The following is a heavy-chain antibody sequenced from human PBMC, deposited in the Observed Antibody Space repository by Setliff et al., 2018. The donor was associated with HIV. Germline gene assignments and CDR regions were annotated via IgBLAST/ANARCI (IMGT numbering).Heavy chain of an antibody. CDR3: ARHAVPHYYDSSGPS. V-gene: IGHV4-39*07. CDR1: GVSTSSTSYY. D-gene: IGHD3-22*01. CDR2: IYSGGTT. J-gene: IGHJ5*02. Sequence: SETLSLTCTVSGVSTSSTSYYWGWIRQPPGKGLEWIGNIYSGGTTYYNSSLRSRVTISVDTSKNQFSLKLNSVTAADTAVYYCARHAVPHYYDSSGPSWGPGTLVTVS.